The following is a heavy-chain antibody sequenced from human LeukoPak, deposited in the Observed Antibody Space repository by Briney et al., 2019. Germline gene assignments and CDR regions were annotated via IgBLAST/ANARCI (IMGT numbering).Heavy chain of an antibody. CDR3: ARVPIGGYDRKYYYYYYMDV. J-gene: IGHJ6*03. CDR1: GYTFTGYY. Sequence: GASVKVSCKASGYTFTGYYMHWVRQAPGQGLEWMGWINPNSGGTNYAQKFQGRVTMTRDTSISTAYMELSRLRSDDTAVYYCARVPIGGYDRKYYYYYYMDVWGKGTTVTISS. CDR2: INPNSGGT. D-gene: IGHD5-12*01. V-gene: IGHV1-2*02.